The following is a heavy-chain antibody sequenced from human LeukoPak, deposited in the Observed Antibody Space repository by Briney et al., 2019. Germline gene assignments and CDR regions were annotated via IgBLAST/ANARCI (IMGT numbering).Heavy chain of an antibody. J-gene: IGHJ1*01. CDR1: GGSFSGYY. V-gene: IGHV4-34*01. D-gene: IGHD3-10*01. CDR2: INHSGST. Sequence: SETLSLTCAVYGGSFSGYYWSWIRQPPGKGLEWIGEINHSGSTNYNPSLKSRVTISVDTSKNQFSLKLSSVTAADTAVYYCARVLGRITMVRGVIAEYFQHWGQGTLVTVSS. CDR3: ARVLGRITMVRGVIAEYFQH.